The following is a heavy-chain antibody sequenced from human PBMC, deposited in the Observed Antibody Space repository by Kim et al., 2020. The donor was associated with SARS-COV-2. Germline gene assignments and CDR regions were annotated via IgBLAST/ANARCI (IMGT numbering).Heavy chain of an antibody. V-gene: IGHV3-23*01. CDR2: ISGNGDST. CDR3: AKEDVGFDF. J-gene: IGHJ4*02. Sequence: GGSLRLSCAASGFSFSRSAMNWVRQAPGKGLEWVSAISGNGDSTYYGDSVKGRFTISRDNSKNTLFLQVNSLRAEDTAVYFCAKEDVGFDFWGQGTLVTVSS. CDR1: GFSFSRSA.